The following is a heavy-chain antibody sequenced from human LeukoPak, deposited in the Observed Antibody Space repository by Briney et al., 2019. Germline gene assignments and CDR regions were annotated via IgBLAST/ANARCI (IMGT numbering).Heavy chain of an antibody. V-gene: IGHV3-11*04. CDR1: GFTFSDYY. Sequence: GGSLRLSCAASGFTFSDYYMSWIRQAPGKGLEWLSYSSGSGSTIYYADSVKGRFIISRDNAKNALYLQMNSLRAEDTAVYYCAELGITMIGGVWGKGTAVTISS. CDR2: SSGSGSTI. J-gene: IGHJ6*04. D-gene: IGHD3-10*02. CDR3: AELGITMIGGV.